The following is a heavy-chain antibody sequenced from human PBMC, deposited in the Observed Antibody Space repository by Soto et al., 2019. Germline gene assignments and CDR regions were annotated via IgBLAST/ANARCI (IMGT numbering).Heavy chain of an antibody. CDR3: ARDPNANAFDI. CDR1: GASLSGYD. CDR2: ISRSGST. V-gene: IGHV4-34*01. Sequence: SETLSLTCAVYGASLSGYDWSWVRQPPGKGLQWIGEISRSGSTNYDPSLKSRVSISMDTSKNQFSLRLRSVTAADTASYYCARDPNANAFDIWGRGTMVTVSS. J-gene: IGHJ3*02.